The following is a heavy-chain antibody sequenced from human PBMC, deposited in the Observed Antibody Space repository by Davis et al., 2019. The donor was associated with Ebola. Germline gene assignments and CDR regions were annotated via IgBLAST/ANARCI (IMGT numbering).Heavy chain of an antibody. CDR3: AKVSVGTTKD. CDR2: ISGSGGST. Sequence: GESLKISCAAPGFTFGSSVMNWVRQAPGKGLEWVSAISGSGGSTYYADSVKGRFTISRDNSKNTLYLQMNSLRAEDTAVYYCAKVSVGTTKDWGQGTLVTVSP. J-gene: IGHJ4*02. V-gene: IGHV3-23*01. CDR1: GFTFGSSV. D-gene: IGHD1-26*01.